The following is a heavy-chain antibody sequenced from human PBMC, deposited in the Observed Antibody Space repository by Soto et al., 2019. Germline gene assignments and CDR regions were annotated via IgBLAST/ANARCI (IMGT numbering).Heavy chain of an antibody. CDR3: ARALVELNAHPRLDAFDM. D-gene: IGHD2-2*01. J-gene: IGHJ3*02. V-gene: IGHV3-53*01. CDR1: GFSVTTNY. Sequence: GGSLRLSCAASGFSVTTNYVTWVRQAPGKGLEWLSILYSGGSRYYADSVKGRFTISRDKSMNTVYLQMNSLTAEDTAVYYCARALVELNAHPRLDAFDMWGQEKTVTVSS. CDR2: LYSGGSR.